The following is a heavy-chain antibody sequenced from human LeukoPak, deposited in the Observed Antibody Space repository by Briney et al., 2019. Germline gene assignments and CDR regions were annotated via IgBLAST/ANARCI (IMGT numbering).Heavy chain of an antibody. CDR1: GFTFSSYW. Sequence: GGSLRLSCAASGFTFSSYWMSWVRQAPGKGLGWVALISYDGSNKYYADSVQGRFTISRDNSKNTLYLQMNSLRAEDTAVYYCARGDIVIVPAANIHYYYGMDVWGQGTTVTVSS. J-gene: IGHJ6*02. D-gene: IGHD2-2*01. CDR2: ISYDGSNK. V-gene: IGHV3-30*03. CDR3: ARGDIVIVPAANIHYYYGMDV.